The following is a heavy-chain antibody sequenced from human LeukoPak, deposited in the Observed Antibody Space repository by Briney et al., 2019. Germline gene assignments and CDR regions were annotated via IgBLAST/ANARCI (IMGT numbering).Heavy chain of an antibody. V-gene: IGHV1-8*01. CDR3: ARGLRSMVRGAIPSGY. CDR1: GYTFTSYD. D-gene: IGHD3-10*01. J-gene: IGHJ4*02. CDR2: MNPNSGNT. Sequence: ASVKVSCKASGYTFTSYDINWVRQATGQGLEWMGWMNPNSGNTGYAQKFRGRVTMTRNTSISTAYMELSSLRSEDTAVYYCARGLRSMVRGAIPSGYWGQGTLVTVSS.